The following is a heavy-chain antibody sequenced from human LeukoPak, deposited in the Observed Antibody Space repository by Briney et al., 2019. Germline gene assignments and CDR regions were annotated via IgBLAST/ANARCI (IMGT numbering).Heavy chain of an antibody. J-gene: IGHJ3*02. Sequence: SETLSLTCTVSGGSISSGGYYWSWIRQPAGKGVEWIGRIYTSGNTNYNPSRKSRVTISVDTSRNQFSLKLSSVTAADTAVYYCARDGKYYDILTGYADAFDIWGQGTMVTVSS. V-gene: IGHV4-61*02. CDR3: ARDGKYYDILTGYADAFDI. D-gene: IGHD3-9*01. CDR1: GGSISSGGYY. CDR2: IYTSGNT.